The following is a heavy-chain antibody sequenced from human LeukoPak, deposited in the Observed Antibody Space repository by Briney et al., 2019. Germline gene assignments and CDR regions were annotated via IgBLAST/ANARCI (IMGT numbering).Heavy chain of an antibody. V-gene: IGHV4-34*01. CDR1: GGSFSGYY. CDR3: ARRRGGDYGMYYYYYMDV. CDR2: INHSGST. Sequence: SETLSLTCAVYGGSFSGYYWCWIRQPPGKGLEWIGEINHSGSTNYNPSLKSRVTISVDTSKNQFSLKLSSVTAADTAVYYCARRRGGDYGMYYYYYMDVWGKGTTVTVSS. D-gene: IGHD4-17*01. J-gene: IGHJ6*03.